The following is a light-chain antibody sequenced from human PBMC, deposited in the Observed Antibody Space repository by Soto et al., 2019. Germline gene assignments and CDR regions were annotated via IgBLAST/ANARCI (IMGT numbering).Light chain of an antibody. CDR2: AAS. V-gene: IGKV1-27*01. CDR1: QGFTNY. CDR3: QKYNTAPYT. Sequence: DIQMTQSPSSLSASVRDRVTITCRASQGFTNYLAWYQQKPGKAPKLLIYAASTLQSGVPPRFSGSGSGTHFTLTISSLQPEDAATYYCQKYNTAPYTFGQGTRLEIK. J-gene: IGKJ5*01.